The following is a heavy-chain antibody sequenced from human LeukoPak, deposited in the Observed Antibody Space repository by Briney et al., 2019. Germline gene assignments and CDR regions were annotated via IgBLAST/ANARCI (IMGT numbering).Heavy chain of an antibody. D-gene: IGHD6-19*01. J-gene: IGHJ4*02. CDR3: ARGGRAGSLFAY. V-gene: IGHV4-61*01. CDR1: GFSIISGYY. Sequence: PSETLSLTCTVSGFSIISGYYWGWIRQPPGKGLEWVGYISYSGSTNYNPSLKSRVTISVDTSKNQFSLKLSSVTAADTAIYYCARGGRAGSLFAYWGQGTLVTVSS. CDR2: ISYSGST.